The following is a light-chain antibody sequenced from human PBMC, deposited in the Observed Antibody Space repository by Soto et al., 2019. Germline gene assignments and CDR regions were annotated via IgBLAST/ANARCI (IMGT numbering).Light chain of an antibody. CDR3: CSYAGSSTLV. V-gene: IGLV2-23*02. J-gene: IGLJ1*01. CDR1: SSDVGSYNL. CDR2: EVS. Sequence: QSVLTQPASVSGSPGQSITISCTGTSSDVGSYNLVSWYQQHPSKAPKLMIYEVSKRPSGVSNRFSGSKSGNTASLTISGLQAEDEADYYCCSYAGSSTLVFGTGTKLTVL.